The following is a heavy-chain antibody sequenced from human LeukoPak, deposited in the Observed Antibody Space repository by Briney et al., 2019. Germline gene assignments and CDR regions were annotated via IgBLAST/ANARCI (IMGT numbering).Heavy chain of an antibody. V-gene: IGHV4-59*01. D-gene: IGHD3-22*01. CDR3: ACLTTADAFDI. J-gene: IGHJ3*02. Sequence: SETLSLTCTVSGGSINSYYWSWIRQPPGKGLEWIGYIYDSGSANYNPSLKSRVTISVDTSKNQFSLKLSSVTAADTAVYYCACLTTADAFDIWGQGTMVTVSS. CDR1: GGSINSYY. CDR2: IYDSGSA.